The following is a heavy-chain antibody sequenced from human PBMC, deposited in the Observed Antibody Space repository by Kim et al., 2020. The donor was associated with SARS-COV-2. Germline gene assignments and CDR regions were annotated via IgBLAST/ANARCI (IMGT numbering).Heavy chain of an antibody. V-gene: IGHV3-48*03. J-gene: IGHJ3*02. CDR2: ICNTGSTE. Sequence: GGSLRLSCAASAFTFSIYEMHWLRQAPGKGLEWLSYICNTGSTEYYAESIKGRFTISRDNANNSLFLQMDSLRAEDTAVYYCALIMPRELFFTIWGHVT. CDR1: AFTFSIYE. CDR3: ALIMPRELFFTI. D-gene: IGHD1-7*01.